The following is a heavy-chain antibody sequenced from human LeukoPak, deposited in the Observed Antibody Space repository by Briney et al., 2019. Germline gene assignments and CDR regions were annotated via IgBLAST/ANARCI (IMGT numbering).Heavy chain of an antibody. Sequence: GGSLRLSCAASGFTFSNYVMYWVRQAPGKGLEWVATISYDGSNKYYADSVKGRFTISRDNSKNTLYLQMNSLRTEDTAVYYCARARGSAVSYFDYWGQGTLVTVSS. CDR3: ARARGSAVSYFDY. D-gene: IGHD5/OR15-5a*01. V-gene: IGHV3-30-3*01. J-gene: IGHJ4*02. CDR1: GFTFSNYV. CDR2: ISYDGSNK.